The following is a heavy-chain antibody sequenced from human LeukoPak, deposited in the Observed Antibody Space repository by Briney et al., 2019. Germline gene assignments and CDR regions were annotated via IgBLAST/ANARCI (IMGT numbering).Heavy chain of an antibody. J-gene: IGHJ4*02. CDR2: IRSDGYHT. CDR3: AKPSGSGVDY. Sequence: GGSLRRSCGGSGFIFDMHDMHWLRQAPGMGLEWVAFIRSDGYHTYYADSVKGRFTITRDNYKTTVYLQMNSIRVEDMAVYYCAKPSGSGVDYWGRGTRVTVSS. CDR1: GFIFDMHD. D-gene: IGHD1-26*01. V-gene: IGHV3-30*02.